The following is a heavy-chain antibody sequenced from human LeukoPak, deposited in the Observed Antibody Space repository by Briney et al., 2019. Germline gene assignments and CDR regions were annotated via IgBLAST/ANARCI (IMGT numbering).Heavy chain of an antibody. CDR1: GGSISSASYY. J-gene: IGHJ4*02. V-gene: IGHV4-61*02. Sequence: SQTLSLTCTVSGGSISSASYYWSWIRQPAGKGLEWIGRIYTSGSTNYNPSLKSRATISADTSKNQFSLNLSSVTAADTAVYYCARHMLGGKRSFDSWGQGTLVTVSS. D-gene: IGHD4-23*01. CDR3: ARHMLGGKRSFDS. CDR2: IYTSGST.